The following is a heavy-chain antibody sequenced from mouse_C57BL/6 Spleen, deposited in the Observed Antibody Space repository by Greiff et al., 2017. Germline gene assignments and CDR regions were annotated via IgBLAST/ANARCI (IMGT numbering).Heavy chain of an antibody. CDR1: GYTFTSYW. V-gene: IGHV1-64*01. J-gene: IGHJ4*01. Sequence: QVQLQQPGAELVKPGASVKLSCKASGYTFTSYWMHWVKQRPGQGLEWIGMIHPNSGSTNYNEKFKSKATLTVDKSSSTAYMQLSSLTSEYSAVYYCARSYYGSSYYAMDYWGQGTSVTVSS. CDR2: IHPNSGST. CDR3: ARSYYGSSYYAMDY. D-gene: IGHD1-1*01.